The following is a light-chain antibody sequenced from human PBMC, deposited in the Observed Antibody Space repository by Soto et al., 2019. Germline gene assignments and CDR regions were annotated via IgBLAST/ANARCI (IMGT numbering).Light chain of an antibody. CDR3: QQYNNWLIT. V-gene: IGKV3-15*01. J-gene: IGKJ5*01. CDR2: GAS. Sequence: EIVMTQSPATLSVSPGERATLSCRASQSVSSNLAGYQQKPCQAPRLLIYGASTRATGIPARFSGSGSGTEFTLTISSLQSEYFAVYYCQQYNNWLITFGQGTRLEIK. CDR1: QSVSSN.